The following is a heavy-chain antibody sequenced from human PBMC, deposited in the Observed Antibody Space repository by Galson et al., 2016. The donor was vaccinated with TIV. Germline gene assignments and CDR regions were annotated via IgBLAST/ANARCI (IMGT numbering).Heavy chain of an antibody. CDR1: GYTFTDYF. D-gene: IGHD5-18*01. CDR3: ARVYGLGYGDP. V-gene: IGHV1-2*02. J-gene: IGHJ5*02. Sequence: SVKVSCKAAGYTFTDYFIHWVRQAPGQGLEWIGWINAKTGGTDYAQRFQGRVTMTRDTSISTAYMEMSRLGSDDTAVYYCARVYGLGYGDPWGQGPLVTV. CDR2: INAKTGGT.